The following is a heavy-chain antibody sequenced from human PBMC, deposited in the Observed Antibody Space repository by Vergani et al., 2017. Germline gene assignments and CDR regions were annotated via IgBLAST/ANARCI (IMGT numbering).Heavy chain of an antibody. V-gene: IGHV2-26*01. D-gene: IGHD6-13*01. CDR2: IFSNDEK. CDR1: GFSLSTSGVG. Sequence: QITLKESGPTLVKPTQTLTLTCTFSGFSLSTSGVGVGWIRQPPGKALEWLAHIFSNDEKSYSTSLKSRLTISKDTSKSQVVLTMTNMDLVDTATYYCARIGSKQLPRYFDLWGRGTLVTVSS. J-gene: IGHJ2*01. CDR3: ARIGSKQLPRYFDL.